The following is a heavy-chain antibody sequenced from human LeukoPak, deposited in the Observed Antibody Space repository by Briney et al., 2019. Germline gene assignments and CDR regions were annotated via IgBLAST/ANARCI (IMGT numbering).Heavy chain of an antibody. Sequence: GGSLRLSCAASGFSLRDYSMDWVRQAPGEGLEWVSSISSSSRYTFYVDSVKGRFTISRDNAKNSLYLQMNSLRVEDTAVYYCARDEARGYDFRPQDHWGQGTLVSVSS. CDR1: GFSLRDYS. CDR2: ISSSSRYT. V-gene: IGHV3-21*01. J-gene: IGHJ4*02. CDR3: ARDEARGYDFRPQDH. D-gene: IGHD3-3*01.